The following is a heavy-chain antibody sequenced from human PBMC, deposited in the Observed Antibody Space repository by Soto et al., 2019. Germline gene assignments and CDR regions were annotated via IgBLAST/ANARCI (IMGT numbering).Heavy chain of an antibody. J-gene: IGHJ6*02. CDR1: GFTVSSNY. CDR2: IYSGGST. V-gene: IGHV3-53*01. Sequence: GGSLRLSCAASGFTVSSNYMSWVRQAPGKGLEWVSVIYSGGSTYYADSVKGRFTISRDNSKNTLYLQMNSLRAEDTAVYYCARDRRGGAVVGNHYYDYGMDVWGQGTTVTVSS. CDR3: ARDRRGGAVVGNHYYDYGMDV. D-gene: IGHD6-19*01.